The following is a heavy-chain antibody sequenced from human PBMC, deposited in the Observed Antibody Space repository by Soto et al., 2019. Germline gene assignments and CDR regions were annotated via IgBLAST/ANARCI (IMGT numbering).Heavy chain of an antibody. CDR1: GGSISSYY. Sequence: SETLSLTCTVSGGSISSYYWSWIRRPPGKGLEWIGYIYNSGSTHSNPSLQSRVTISVDTSKNQFSLKLSSVTAADTGIYYCARARITMVREVIKYNMDVWGQGTTVTVSS. J-gene: IGHJ6*02. D-gene: IGHD3-10*01. V-gene: IGHV4-59*01. CDR3: ARARITMVREVIKYNMDV. CDR2: IYNSGST.